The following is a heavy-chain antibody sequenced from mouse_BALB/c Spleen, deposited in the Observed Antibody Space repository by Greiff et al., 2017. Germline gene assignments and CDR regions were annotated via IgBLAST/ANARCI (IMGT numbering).Heavy chain of an antibody. Sequence: EVKLMESGGDLVKPGGSLKLSCAASGFTFSSYGMSWVRQTPDKRLEWVATISSGGSYTYYPDSVKGRFTISRDNAKNTLYLQMSSLKSEDTAMYYCARLEGGFDYWGQGTTLTVSS. J-gene: IGHJ2*01. V-gene: IGHV5-6*01. CDR2: ISSGGSYT. CDR3: ARLEGGFDY. CDR1: GFTFSSYG.